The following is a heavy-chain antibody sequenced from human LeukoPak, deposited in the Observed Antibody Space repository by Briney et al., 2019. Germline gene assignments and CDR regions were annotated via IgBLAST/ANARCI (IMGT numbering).Heavy chain of an antibody. CDR3: ARAVYYYGSGSYWSSYYYGMDV. CDR2: IGTAGDT. D-gene: IGHD3-10*01. CDR1: GFTFSSYD. Sequence: QPGGSLRLSCAASGFTFSSYDMHWVRQATGKGLEWVSAIGTAGDTYYPGSVKGRFTISRENAKNSLYLQMNSLRAGDTAVYYCARAVYYYGSGSYWSSYYYGMDVWGQGTTVTVSS. J-gene: IGHJ6*02. V-gene: IGHV3-13*01.